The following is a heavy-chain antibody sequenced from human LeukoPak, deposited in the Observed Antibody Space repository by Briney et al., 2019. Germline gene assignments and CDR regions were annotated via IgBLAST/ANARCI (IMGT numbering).Heavy chain of an antibody. CDR2: ISSSGSII. V-gene: IGHV3-48*03. J-gene: IGHJ6*03. CDR3: ARGDTAMVDYYYYMDV. D-gene: IGHD5-18*01. CDR1: GFTFSSYE. Sequence: GGSLRLSCAASGFTFSSYEMNWVRQAPGKGLEWVSYISSSGSIIYYADSVKGRFTISRDNAKNSLYLQMNSLRAEDMAVYYCARGDTAMVDYYYYMDVWGKGTTVTISS.